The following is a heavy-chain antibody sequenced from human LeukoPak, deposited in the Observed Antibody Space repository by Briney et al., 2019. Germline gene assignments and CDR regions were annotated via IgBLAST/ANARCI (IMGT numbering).Heavy chain of an antibody. J-gene: IGHJ6*02. CDR1: GFTFTSSA. CDR2: IVVGSGIT. Sequence: SVTVSCTASGFTFTSSAVRWVRQARGQRLEWIGWIVVGSGITNYAQKFQERVTITRDMSTSTAYMELSSLRSEDTAVYYCAAAGIAARPYYSYGMDVWGQRTTVTVSS. CDR3: AAAGIAARPYYSYGMDV. D-gene: IGHD6-6*01. V-gene: IGHV1-58*01.